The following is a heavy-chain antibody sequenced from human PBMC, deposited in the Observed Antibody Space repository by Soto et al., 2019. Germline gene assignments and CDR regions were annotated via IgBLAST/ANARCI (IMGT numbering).Heavy chain of an antibody. CDR1: GGSFSGYY. Sequence: QVQLQQWGAGLLKPSETLSLTCAVYGGSFSGYYWSWIRQPPGKGLEWIGEINHSGSTNYNPSLKSRVTISVDTSKNQFSLKLSSVTAADTAVYYCAGIRGYSGYYRTNWFDPWGQGTLVTVSS. CDR2: INHSGST. CDR3: AGIRGYSGYYRTNWFDP. J-gene: IGHJ5*02. D-gene: IGHD5-12*01. V-gene: IGHV4-34*01.